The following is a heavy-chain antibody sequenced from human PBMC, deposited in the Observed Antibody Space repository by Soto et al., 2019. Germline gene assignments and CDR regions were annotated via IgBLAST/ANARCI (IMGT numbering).Heavy chain of an antibody. Sequence: SETLSLTCAVYGGSFSGYYWSWIRQPPGKGLEWIGEINHSGSTNYNPSLKSRVTISVDTSKNQFSLKLSSVTAADTAVYYCARPLTKIYSSPSVFGYWGQGTLVIVS. CDR1: GGSFSGYY. D-gene: IGHD6-6*01. J-gene: IGHJ4*02. CDR3: ARPLTKIYSSPSVFGY. CDR2: INHSGST. V-gene: IGHV4-34*01.